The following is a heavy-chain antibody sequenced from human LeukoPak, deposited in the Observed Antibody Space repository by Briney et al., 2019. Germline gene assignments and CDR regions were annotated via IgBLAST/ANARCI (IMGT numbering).Heavy chain of an antibody. J-gene: IGHJ4*02. CDR3: AREGHSGYDPMGY. Sequence: PGGSLGLSCAASGFTFSSYSMNWVRQAPGKGLEWVSSIGSSSSYIYYADSVKGRFTISRDNAKNSLYLQMNSLRAEDTAVYYCAREGHSGYDPMGYWGQGTLVTVSS. CDR2: IGSSSSYI. D-gene: IGHD5-12*01. V-gene: IGHV3-21*01. CDR1: GFTFSSYS.